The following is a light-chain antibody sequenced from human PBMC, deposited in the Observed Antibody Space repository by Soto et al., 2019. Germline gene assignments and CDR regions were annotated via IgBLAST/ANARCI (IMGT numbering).Light chain of an antibody. CDR2: GAS. V-gene: IGKV3-15*01. Sequence: EIVLTHSPATPSLCPGEMSTLSCRASQSINNKVAWYQQKPGQAPRLLIYGASTRATGISARFSGSGSGTEFTLTISSLQSEDFAVYYCQQYNNWPPITFGQGTRLEI. J-gene: IGKJ5*01. CDR3: QQYNNWPPIT. CDR1: QSINNK.